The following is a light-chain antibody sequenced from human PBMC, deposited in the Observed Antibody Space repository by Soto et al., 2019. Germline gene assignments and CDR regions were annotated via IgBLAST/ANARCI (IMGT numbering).Light chain of an antibody. J-gene: IGKJ4*01. CDR1: QSVSSSY. CDR2: GAS. V-gene: IGKV3-20*01. Sequence: DIGLTQSPGTLSWSPGERATLSCRASQSVSSSYLAWYQQKNGQAPRLLIYGASNRATGIPDRFSGSGYGTDVDLTISRLETADFAVYYCQQYGRLPLTFGGGTKVDI. CDR3: QQYGRLPLT.